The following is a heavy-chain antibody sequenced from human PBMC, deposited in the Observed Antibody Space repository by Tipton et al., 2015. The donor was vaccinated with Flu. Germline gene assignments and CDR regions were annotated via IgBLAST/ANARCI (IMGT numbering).Heavy chain of an antibody. V-gene: IGHV3-30*02. D-gene: IGHD2-21*01. CDR2: IQYDGRNK. CDR1: GFIFTTYG. CDR3: AKPPYNIPLPVGGVDT. J-gene: IGHJ3*02. Sequence: GSLRLSCAASGFIFTTYGIYWVRQAPGKGLEWVAYIQYDGRNKYYADSVRGRFTITRDNSKNTVYLHMNSLRAEDTALYYCAKPPYNIPLPVGGVDTWGQGTMVTVSS.